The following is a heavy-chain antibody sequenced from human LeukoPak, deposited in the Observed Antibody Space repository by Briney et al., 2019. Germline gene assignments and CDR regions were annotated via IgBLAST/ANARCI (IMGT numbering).Heavy chain of an antibody. CDR3: AKKLRVGATTLDAFDI. D-gene: IGHD1-26*01. CDR2: ISGSGGST. J-gene: IGHJ3*02. V-gene: IGHV3-23*01. Sequence: GGSLRLSCAASGFTFSSYAMSWVRQAPGKGLEWDSAISGSGGSTYYADSVKGRFTISRDNSKNTLYLQMNSLRAEDTAVYYCAKKLRVGATTLDAFDIWGQGTMVTVPS. CDR1: GFTFSSYA.